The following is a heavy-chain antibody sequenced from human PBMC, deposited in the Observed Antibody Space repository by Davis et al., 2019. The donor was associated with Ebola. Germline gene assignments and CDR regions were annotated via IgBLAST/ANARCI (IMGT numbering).Heavy chain of an antibody. CDR2: IKSKTDGGTT. D-gene: IGHD1-26*01. CDR3: TTFIVGATGDAFDI. V-gene: IGHV3-15*01. Sequence: PGGSLRLSCAASGFTVSSNYMSWVRQAPGKGLEWVGRIKSKTDGGTTDYAAPVKGRFTISRDDSKNTLYLQMNSLKTEDTAVYYCTTFIVGATGDAFDIWGQGTMVTVSS. J-gene: IGHJ3*02. CDR1: GFTVSSNY.